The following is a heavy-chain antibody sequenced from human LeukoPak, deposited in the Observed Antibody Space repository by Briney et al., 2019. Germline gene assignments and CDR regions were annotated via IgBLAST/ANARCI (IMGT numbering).Heavy chain of an antibody. V-gene: IGHV1-8*01. CDR2: MNPNSGNT. CDR1: GYTFTSYD. Sequence: ASVKVSCKASGYTFTSYDINWVRQATGQGLEWMGWMNPNSGNTGYAQKFQGRVTMTRNTSISTAYMELSSLRSEDTAVYYCARGVFKLKTAYDMDVWGQGTTVTVSS. CDR3: ARGVFKLKTAYDMDV. J-gene: IGHJ6*02. D-gene: IGHD1-26*01.